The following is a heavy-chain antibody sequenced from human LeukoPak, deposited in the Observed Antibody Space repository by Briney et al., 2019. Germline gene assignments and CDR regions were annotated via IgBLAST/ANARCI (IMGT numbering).Heavy chain of an antibody. CDR1: GGSISSYY. J-gene: IGHJ5*02. Sequence: SETLSLTCTVSGGSISSYYWSWIRQPPGKGLELIGYIYYSGSTNYNPSLKSRVTISVDTSKNQFSLKLSSVTAADTAVYYCARVPSTGTNQDNWFDPWGQGTLVTVSS. CDR2: IYYSGST. D-gene: IGHD1-14*01. V-gene: IGHV4-59*01. CDR3: ARVPSTGTNQDNWFDP.